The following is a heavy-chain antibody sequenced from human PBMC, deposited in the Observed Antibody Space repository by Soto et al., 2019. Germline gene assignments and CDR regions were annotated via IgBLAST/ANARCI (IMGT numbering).Heavy chain of an antibody. J-gene: IGHJ6*03. D-gene: IGHD3-10*01. CDR3: ARYGSGSQGYYYYYYMDV. CDR2: INHSGST. CDR1: GGSFSGYY. Sequence: SETLSLTCAVYGGSFSGYYWSWIRQPPGKGLEWIGEINHSGSTNYNPSLKSRVTISVDTSKNQFSLKLSSVTAADTAVYYCARYGSGSQGYYYYYYMDVWGKGPRSPSP. V-gene: IGHV4-34*01.